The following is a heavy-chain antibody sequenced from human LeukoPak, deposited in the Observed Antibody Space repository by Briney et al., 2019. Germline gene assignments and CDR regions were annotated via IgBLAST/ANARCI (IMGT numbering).Heavy chain of an antibody. J-gene: IGHJ4*02. CDR2: ISSSSYI. D-gene: IGHD6-6*01. V-gene: IGHV3-21*01. CDR3: ARDKGIAARPADY. CDR1: GFTFSSYS. Sequence: GGSLRLSCAASGFTFSSYSMNWVRQAPGKGLEWVSSISSSSYIYYADSVKGRFTISRGNAKNSLYLQMNSLRAEDTAVYYCARDKGIAARPADYWGQGTLVTVSS.